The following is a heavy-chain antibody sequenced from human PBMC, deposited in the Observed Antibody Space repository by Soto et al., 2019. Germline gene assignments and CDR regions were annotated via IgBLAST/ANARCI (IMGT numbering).Heavy chain of an antibody. CDR3: ARTRQGGAYKYGYVWGSYRYTGPFDY. Sequence: SVKVSCKASGGTFSSYAISWVRQAPGQGLEWMGGIIPIFGTANYAQKFQGRVTITADESTSTAYMELSSLRSEDTAVYYCARTRQGGAYKYGYVWGSYRYTGPFDYWGQGTLVTVSS. D-gene: IGHD3-16*02. V-gene: IGHV1-69*13. J-gene: IGHJ4*02. CDR1: GGTFSSYA. CDR2: IIPIFGTA.